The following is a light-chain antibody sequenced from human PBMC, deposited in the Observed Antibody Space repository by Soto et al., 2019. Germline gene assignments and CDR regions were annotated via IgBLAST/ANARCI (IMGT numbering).Light chain of an antibody. J-gene: IGKJ4*01. V-gene: IGKV3-11*01. Sequence: EIVMTQSPATLSLSPGYRATLSCGASQSVSSYLAWYQQKPGQAPRLLIYDASNRATGIPARFSGSGSGTDFTLTISSLEPEDFAVYYCQQRTNWSSVTFGGGTKVDIK. CDR2: DAS. CDR3: QQRTNWSSVT. CDR1: QSVSSY.